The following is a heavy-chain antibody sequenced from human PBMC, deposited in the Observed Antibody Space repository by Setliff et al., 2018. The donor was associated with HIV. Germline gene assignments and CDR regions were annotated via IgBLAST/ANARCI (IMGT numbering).Heavy chain of an antibody. J-gene: IGHJ6*03. V-gene: IGHV5-51*01. CDR2: IYPGDSDT. CDR1: GYRFSSYW. D-gene: IGHD1-1*01. Sequence: PGESLKISCKGSGYRFSSYWIGWVRQMPGKGLEWMGIIYPGDSDTTYSPSFQGQVTIPVDKSISTAYLQWGSLKTSDTAMYYCGRLPHWNDPDYYYYMDVWGKGTTVTVSS. CDR3: GRLPHWNDPDYYYYMDV.